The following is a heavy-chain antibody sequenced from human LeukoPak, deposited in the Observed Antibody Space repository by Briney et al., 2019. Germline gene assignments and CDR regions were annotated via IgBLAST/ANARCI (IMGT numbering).Heavy chain of an antibody. J-gene: IGHJ3*02. CDR1: GFTFTSSA. D-gene: IGHD2-2*02. CDR2: IVVGSGNT. V-gene: IGHV1-58*02. Sequence: SVKVSCKASGFTFTSSAMQWVRQARGQRLEWIGWIVVGSGNTNYAQKFQERVTITRDMSTSTAYMELSSLRSEDTAVYYCAAGGYCSSTSCYTPAFDIWGQGTMVTVS. CDR3: AAGGYCSSTSCYTPAFDI.